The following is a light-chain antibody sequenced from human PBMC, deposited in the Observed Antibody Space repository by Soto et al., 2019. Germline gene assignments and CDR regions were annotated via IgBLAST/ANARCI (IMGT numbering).Light chain of an antibody. CDR3: QLYETFSRP. CDR2: DAF. V-gene: IGKV1-5*01. J-gene: IGKJ4*02. Sequence: GEPAAISCRSSQSVSGWLAWYQQKPGEAPKLLSYDAFALPRGVPSRFSGSGSGTKFTLTIASLQPDDFTSYCSQLYETFSRPFGAGTKEDVK. CDR1: QSVSGW.